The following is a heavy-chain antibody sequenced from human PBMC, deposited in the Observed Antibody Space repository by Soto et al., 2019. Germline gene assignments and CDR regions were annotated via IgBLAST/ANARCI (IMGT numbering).Heavy chain of an antibody. V-gene: IGHV2-5*02. Sequence: QITLKESGPTLVKPTQTLTLTCTFSGFSLSSREMALGWIRQPPGKALEWLALVYWDDDERYSPSLNNRLTITKDNFKNQVVLMMTNMACVDTGTYYCAHFSALLRSTIEAFDVWGKGKTVTVSS. CDR2: VYWDDDE. D-gene: IGHD2-2*01. J-gene: IGHJ3*01. CDR3: AHFSALLRSTIEAFDV. CDR1: GFSLSSREMA.